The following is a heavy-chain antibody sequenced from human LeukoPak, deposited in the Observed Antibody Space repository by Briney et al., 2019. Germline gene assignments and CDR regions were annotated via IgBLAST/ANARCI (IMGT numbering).Heavy chain of an antibody. V-gene: IGHV1-2*02. Sequence: GASVKVSSKASGFTFSGYYMHWVRQAPGQGFEWMGWINPNSGGTNYAQKFQGRVTMTRDTSISTAYMELSRLRSDDTAVYYCARGGQLFGELGAFDIWGQGTMVTVSS. CDR3: ARGGQLFGELGAFDI. J-gene: IGHJ3*02. D-gene: IGHD3-10*01. CDR1: GFTFSGYY. CDR2: INPNSGGT.